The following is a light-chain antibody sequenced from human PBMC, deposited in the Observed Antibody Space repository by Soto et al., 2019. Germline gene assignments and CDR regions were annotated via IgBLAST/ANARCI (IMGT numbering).Light chain of an antibody. CDR3: SSYTTSSTYV. V-gene: IGLV2-14*01. Sequence: QSALTQPASVSGSPGQSITISCIGPSSDIGDYNYVSWYQQHPGQAPKLIIYEVDNRPSGISNRFSGSKSDNTASLTISGLQAEDEADYYCSSYTTSSTYVFGTGTKLTVL. CDR1: SSDIGDYNY. J-gene: IGLJ1*01. CDR2: EVD.